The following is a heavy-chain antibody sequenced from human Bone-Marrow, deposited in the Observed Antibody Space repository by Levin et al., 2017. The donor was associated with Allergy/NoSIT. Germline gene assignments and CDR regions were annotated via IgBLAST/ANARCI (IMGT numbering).Heavy chain of an antibody. Sequence: GESLKISCAASGFTFSSYWMHWVRQAPGRGLVWVSRINGDGKSTGYADSVRGRFSISRDNAKDTLFLQMNSLRAEDTAVYYCVRGVLVPGSGHIPWGQGTLVTVSS. D-gene: IGHD3-10*01. CDR3: VRGVLVPGSGHIP. J-gene: IGHJ5*02. CDR1: GFTFSSYW. CDR2: INGDGKST. V-gene: IGHV3-74*01.